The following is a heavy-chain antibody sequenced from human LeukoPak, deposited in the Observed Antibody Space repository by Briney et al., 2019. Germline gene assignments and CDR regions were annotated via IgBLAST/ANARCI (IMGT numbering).Heavy chain of an antibody. J-gene: IGHJ4*02. V-gene: IGHV3-7*03. CDR3: AKDGPSGRAYFDY. Sequence: GGSLRLSCAASGFTFSSHWMSWVRQAPGKGLEWVANIKQDGSEKYYVDSVKGRFTISRDNAKNSLYLQMHSLRVEDTAVYYCAKDGPSGRAYFDYWGQGTLVTVSS. D-gene: IGHD5-12*01. CDR1: GFTFSSHW. CDR2: IKQDGSEK.